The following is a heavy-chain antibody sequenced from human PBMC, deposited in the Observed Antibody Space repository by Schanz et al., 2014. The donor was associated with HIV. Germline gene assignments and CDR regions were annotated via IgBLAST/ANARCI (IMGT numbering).Heavy chain of an antibody. D-gene: IGHD3-9*01. CDR3: ARTDYDILTGYSLGYYGMDV. Sequence: QVHLVQSGAEVKKPGASVKVSCKASGYTFISYGITWVRQAPGQGLEWMGWISAYNGNTNYAQKLQGRVTMTTDTSTSTAYMELRSLRSDDTAVYYCARTDYDILTGYSLGYYGMDVWGQGTTVTVSS. J-gene: IGHJ6*02. CDR2: ISAYNGNT. CDR1: GYTFISYG. V-gene: IGHV1-18*01.